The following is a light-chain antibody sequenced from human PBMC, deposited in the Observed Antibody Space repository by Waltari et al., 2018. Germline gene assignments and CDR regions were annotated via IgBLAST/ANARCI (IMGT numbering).Light chain of an antibody. Sequence: EIVSTQTPGTRSLSTGERATLSCRTSQSVTMALAGYQQKPGQAPRLLIYGASNRATGIPDRFSGSGSGTDFSLTISSREPEDFAVYYCQHYLRLPVTFGQGTKVEVK. CDR3: QHYLRLPVT. CDR2: GAS. J-gene: IGKJ1*01. V-gene: IGKV3-20*01. CDR1: QSVTMA.